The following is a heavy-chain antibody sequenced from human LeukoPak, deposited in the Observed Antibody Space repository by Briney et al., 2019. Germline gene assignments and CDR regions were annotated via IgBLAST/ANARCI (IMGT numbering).Heavy chain of an antibody. J-gene: IGHJ4*02. CDR1: GYTFTSYA. Sequence: ASVKVSCKASGYTFTSYAMSWVRQAPGQGLEWMGWINPNSGGTNYAQKFQGRVTMTRDTSISTAYMELSRLRSDDTAVYYCARTPGAIAAAGRYWGQGTLVTVSS. CDR2: INPNSGGT. CDR3: ARTPGAIAAAGRY. V-gene: IGHV1-2*02. D-gene: IGHD6-13*01.